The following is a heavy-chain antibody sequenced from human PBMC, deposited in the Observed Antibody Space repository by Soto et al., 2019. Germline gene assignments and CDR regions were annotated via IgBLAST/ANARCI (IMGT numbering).Heavy chain of an antibody. CDR2: ISSSSSTI. V-gene: IGHV3-48*01. CDR1: GFTFSRYS. Sequence: EVQLVESGAVLVKPGGSLRLSCAASGFTFSRYSMNWVRQAPGKGLEWVSYISSSSSTIYYADSVKGRFTSSRDNAKISLYLQINTLRAEDTAVYYCTSTPITRTPNWGQGTLVTVSS. CDR3: TSTPITRTPN. J-gene: IGHJ4*02. D-gene: IGHD1-20*01.